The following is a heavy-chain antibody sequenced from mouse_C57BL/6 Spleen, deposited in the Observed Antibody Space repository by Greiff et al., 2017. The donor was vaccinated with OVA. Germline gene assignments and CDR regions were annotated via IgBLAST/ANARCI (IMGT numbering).Heavy chain of an antibody. CDR2: IYPGNSDT. V-gene: IGHV1-5*01. CDR3: TRGGYDYEYYSMDY. D-gene: IGHD2-4*01. CDR1: GYTFTSYW. Sequence: VQLKQSGTVLARPGASVKMSCKTSGYTFTSYWMHWVKQRPGQGLEWIGAIYPGNSDTSYNQKFKGKATLTAVTSASTAYMELSSLTNEDAAVYYCTRGGYDYEYYSMDYWGQGTSVTVSS. J-gene: IGHJ4*01.